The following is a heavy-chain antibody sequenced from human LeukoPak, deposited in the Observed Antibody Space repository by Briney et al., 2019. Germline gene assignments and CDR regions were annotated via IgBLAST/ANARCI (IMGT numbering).Heavy chain of an antibody. CDR3: AKGPNYFDS. CDR2: MNTDGGAT. J-gene: IGHJ4*02. V-gene: IGHV3-74*01. Sequence: GGSVKVSCAASGFSFSSYCMHWVRQAPGKGLVWFKCMNTDGGATNYAESVQGRFTITRDNAKNTLYLQMNSLRAEDTAMYFCAKGPNYFDSWGQGTLVTVSS. CDR1: GFSFSSYC.